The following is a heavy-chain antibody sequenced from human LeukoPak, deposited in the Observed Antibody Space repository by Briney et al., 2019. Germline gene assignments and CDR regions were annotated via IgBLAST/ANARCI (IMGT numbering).Heavy chain of an antibody. CDR3: TRHYYQRGDDSYYMDV. CDR2: IYWNDHK. Sequence: SGPTLVNPSQTLTLTCTFSGFSLTSSGVGVGWIRQPPGKALEWLALIYWNDHKAYSPSLKSRLTITKDTSKNQVVLTMTNMDPVDTAKYYCTRHYYQRGDDSYYMDVWGKGTTITISS. V-gene: IGHV2-5*01. J-gene: IGHJ6*03. CDR1: GFSLTSSGVG. D-gene: IGHD3-10*01.